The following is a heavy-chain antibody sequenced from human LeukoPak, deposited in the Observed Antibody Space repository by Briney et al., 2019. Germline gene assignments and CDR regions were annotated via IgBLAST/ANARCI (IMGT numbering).Heavy chain of an antibody. J-gene: IGHJ5*02. CDR2: IYYSGST. CDR3: ARDRGREAFPDWFDP. V-gene: IGHV4-59*01. D-gene: IGHD3-10*01. Sequence: SETLSLTCTVSGGSISSYYWSWIRQPPGKGLEWIGYIYYSGSTNYNPSLKSRVTISVDTSKNQFSLKLSSVTAADTAVYYCARDRGREAFPDWFDPWGQGTLVTVSS. CDR1: GGSISSYY.